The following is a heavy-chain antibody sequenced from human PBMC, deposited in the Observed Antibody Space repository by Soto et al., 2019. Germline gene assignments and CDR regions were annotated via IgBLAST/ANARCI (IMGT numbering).Heavy chain of an antibody. Sequence: GASVKVSCKASGYTFTSYYINWARQATGQGLEWMGWMNPNSGNTGYAQKFQGRVTMTRNTSISTAYMELSSLRSEDTAVYYCTRAVYDILTGPDAFDIWGQGTMVTVSS. J-gene: IGHJ3*02. CDR1: GYTFTSYY. CDR3: TRAVYDILTGPDAFDI. V-gene: IGHV1-8*01. D-gene: IGHD3-9*01. CDR2: MNPNSGNT.